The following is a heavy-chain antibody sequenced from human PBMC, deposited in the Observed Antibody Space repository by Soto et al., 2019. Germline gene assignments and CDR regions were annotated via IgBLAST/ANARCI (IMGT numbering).Heavy chain of an antibody. J-gene: IGHJ5*02. CDR3: VRGGTLKPFDP. CDR2: ITPLYGTK. CDR1: GGTFSSYS. V-gene: IGHV1-69*12. D-gene: IGHD3-16*01. Sequence: QVQLVQSGPEVKEPGSSVKVSCKTSGGTFSSYSLNWVRQAPGQGLEWMGVITPLYGTKNYAQRFRGRVTFAADESTSTVFMELTRATSDDTAVYFCVRGGTLKPFDPWAQGTLVTVSS.